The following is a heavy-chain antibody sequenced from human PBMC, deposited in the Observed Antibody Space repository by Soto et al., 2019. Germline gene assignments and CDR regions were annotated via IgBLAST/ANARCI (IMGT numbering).Heavy chain of an antibody. CDR1: GYTFTSYA. CDR3: AREKVTTLVWYFDL. V-gene: IGHV1-3*01. CDR2: INAGNGNT. J-gene: IGHJ2*01. Sequence: QVQLVQSGAEVKKPGASVKVSCKASGYTFTSYAMHWVRQAPGQRLEWMGWINAGNGNTKYSQKFQGRVTITRDTSASTAYMELSSLRSEDTAVYYCAREKVTTLVWYFDLWGRGTLVTVSS. D-gene: IGHD4-17*01.